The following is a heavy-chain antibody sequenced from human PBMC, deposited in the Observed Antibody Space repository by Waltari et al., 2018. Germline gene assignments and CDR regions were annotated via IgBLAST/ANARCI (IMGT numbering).Heavy chain of an antibody. J-gene: IGHJ4*02. Sequence: QVQLVQSGAELKKPGASGKLSCKASGYTFTSYDIQWVRQAPGQGLEWMGVMNSGGDTTSYAQKFQGRVTMTRDTSTSTVYMELSSLRSEDTAVYYCARLGITMTPDYWGQGTLVTVSS. V-gene: IGHV1-46*01. CDR2: MNSGGDTT. CDR3: ARLGITMTPDY. CDR1: GYTFTSYD.